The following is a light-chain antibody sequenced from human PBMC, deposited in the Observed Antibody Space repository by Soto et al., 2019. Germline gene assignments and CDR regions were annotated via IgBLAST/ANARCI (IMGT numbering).Light chain of an antibody. CDR3: SSYTSSSTLAWV. J-gene: IGLJ3*02. V-gene: IGLV2-14*01. CDR2: EVS. Sequence: QSALTQPASVSGSPGQSITISCTGTSSDVVGYNYVSWYQQHPGKAPKLMIYEVSNRPSGVSNRFSGSKSGNTASLTISGLQAEDEADYYCSSYTSSSTLAWVFGGGTQLTVL. CDR1: SSDVVGYNY.